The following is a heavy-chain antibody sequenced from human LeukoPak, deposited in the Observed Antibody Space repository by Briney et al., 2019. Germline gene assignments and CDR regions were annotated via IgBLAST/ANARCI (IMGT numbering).Heavy chain of an antibody. D-gene: IGHD5-12*01. CDR2: INPNSGGT. J-gene: IGHJ4*02. Sequence: ASVKVSCKASGYTFTGYYMHWVRQAPGQGLEWMGWINPNSGGTNYVQKFQGRVTMTRDTSISTAYMELSRLRSDDTAVYYCARDQGQTGISSLHYIVATNNGYWGQGTLVTVSS. CDR3: ARDQGQTGISSLHYIVATNNGY. V-gene: IGHV1-2*02. CDR1: GYTFTGYY.